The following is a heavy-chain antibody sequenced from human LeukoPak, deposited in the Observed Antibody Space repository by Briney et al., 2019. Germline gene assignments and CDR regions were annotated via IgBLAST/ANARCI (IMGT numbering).Heavy chain of an antibody. D-gene: IGHD3-3*01. V-gene: IGHV3-23*01. Sequence: GGSLRLSCAASGFIFRSYAMNWVRQAPGKGLEWVSGISGDGSGTNYADSVKGRFTVSRDNSKNTLFLQMNSLRAEDTAVYYCGKVWRGNYRDALDIWGQGTMVTVSS. CDR2: ISGDGSGT. CDR1: GFIFRSYA. CDR3: GKVWRGNYRDALDI. J-gene: IGHJ3*02.